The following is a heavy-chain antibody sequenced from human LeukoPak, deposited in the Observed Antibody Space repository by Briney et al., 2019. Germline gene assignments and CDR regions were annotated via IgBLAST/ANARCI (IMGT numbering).Heavy chain of an antibody. Sequence: PGGSLRLSCAASGFTFSSYGMHWVRQAPGKGLEWVAFIRYDGSNKYYADSVKGRFTISRDNSKNTLYLQMNSLRAEDTAVYYCAKDLKGGIQLWMTRRDRGYMDAWGKGTTVTISS. D-gene: IGHD5-18*01. CDR3: AKDLKGGIQLWMTRRDRGYMDA. CDR2: IRYDGSNK. J-gene: IGHJ6*03. V-gene: IGHV3-30*02. CDR1: GFTFSSYG.